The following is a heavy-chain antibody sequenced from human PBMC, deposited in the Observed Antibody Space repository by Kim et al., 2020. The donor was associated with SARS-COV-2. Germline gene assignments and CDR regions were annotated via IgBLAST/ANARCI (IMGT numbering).Heavy chain of an antibody. CDR1: GGTFSSYA. Sequence: SVKVSCKASGGTFSSYAISWVRQAPGQGLEWMGRIIPILGIANYAQKFQGRVTITADKSTSTAYMELSSLRSEDTAVYYCARSDVNRQLSIKYLDYWGQGTLVTVSS. CDR2: IIPILGIA. D-gene: IGHD6-6*01. V-gene: IGHV1-69*04. CDR3: ARSDVNRQLSIKYLDY. J-gene: IGHJ4*02.